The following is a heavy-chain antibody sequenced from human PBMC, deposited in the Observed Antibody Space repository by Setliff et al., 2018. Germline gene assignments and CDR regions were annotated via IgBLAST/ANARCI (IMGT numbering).Heavy chain of an antibody. CDR3: ARHLWGRYMAESSDYFDY. Sequence: PSETLSLTCTVYGVSFSDYYWGWVRQSPGKGLDWIGEINHSGTTNYDPSLEGRISISVDTSKRQFSLRLSSVTAADTAVYYCARHLWGRYMAESSDYFDYWGQGSLVTVSS. V-gene: IGHV4-34*10. D-gene: IGHD3-3*02. CDR1: GVSFSDYY. J-gene: IGHJ4*02. CDR2: INHSGTT.